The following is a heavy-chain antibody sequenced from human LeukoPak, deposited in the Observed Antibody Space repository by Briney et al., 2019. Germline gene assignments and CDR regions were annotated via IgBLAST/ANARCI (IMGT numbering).Heavy chain of an antibody. J-gene: IGHJ4*02. CDR3: ARDRVATSSSPFDY. CDR1: GFIFSNFW. CDR2: IKQDGSEK. D-gene: IGHD6-13*01. Sequence: QPGGSLRLSCAASGFIFSNFWMTWVRQAPGEGLEWVANIKQDGSEKYYVDSVKGRFTISRDNAKNSLYLQMNSLRAEDTAVYYCARDRVATSSSPFDYWGQGTLVTVSS. V-gene: IGHV3-7*01.